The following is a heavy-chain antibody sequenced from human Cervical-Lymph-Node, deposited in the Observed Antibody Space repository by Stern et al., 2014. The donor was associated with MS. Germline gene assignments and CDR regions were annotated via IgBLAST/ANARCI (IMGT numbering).Heavy chain of an antibody. CDR2: IYPSGGRT. CDR1: GYXFTAHX. D-gene: IGHD4-11*01. Sequence: VQLXXXGSEVRKPGASVQISCKXSGYXFTAHXXXXXXXXXXXXXXXXXXIYPSGGRTSFGPRFQGRITMTRDKSTSTVYMELSSLTSDEKAIYFCARDGHPYSLVLDYWGQGTLVNVS. CDR3: ARDGHPYSLVLDY. J-gene: IGHJ4*02. V-gene: IGHV1-46*01.